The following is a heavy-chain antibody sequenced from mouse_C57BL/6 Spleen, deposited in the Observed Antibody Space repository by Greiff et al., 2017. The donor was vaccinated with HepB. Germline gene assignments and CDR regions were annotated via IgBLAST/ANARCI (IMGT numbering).Heavy chain of an antibody. CDR1: GYTFTNYW. V-gene: IGHV1-63*01. J-gene: IGHJ1*03. CDR3: ARGEYYYGSSHWYFDV. CDR2: IYPGGGYT. D-gene: IGHD1-1*01. Sequence: QVHVKQSGAELVRPGTSVKMSCKASGYTFTNYWIGWAKQRPGHGLEWIGDIYPGGGYTNYNEKFKGKATLTADKSSSTAYMQFSSLTSEDSAIYYCARGEYYYGSSHWYFDVWGTGTTVTVSS.